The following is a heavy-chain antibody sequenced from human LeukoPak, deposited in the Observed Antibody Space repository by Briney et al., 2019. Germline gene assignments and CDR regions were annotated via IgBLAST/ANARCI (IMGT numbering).Heavy chain of an antibody. D-gene: IGHD4-17*01. CDR3: ARDYGDYHFDC. V-gene: IGHV3-64*01. Sequence: GGALRLSCAASGFTFSSYAMPWVRQAPGKVLEYVSAISSNGGSTYYANSVKGRFTIYRENSKITLYLQMGSLRAEDMAVYYCARDYGDYHFDCWSQGTLVTVSS. J-gene: IGHJ4*02. CDR2: ISSNGGST. CDR1: GFTFSSYA.